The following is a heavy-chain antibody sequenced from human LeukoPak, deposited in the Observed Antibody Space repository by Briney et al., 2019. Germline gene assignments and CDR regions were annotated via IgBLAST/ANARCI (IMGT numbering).Heavy chain of an antibody. D-gene: IGHD6-6*01. CDR1: GGTFSSYA. CDR2: IIPIFGTA. J-gene: IGHJ3*02. V-gene: IGHV1-69*05. Sequence: SVKVSCKASGGTFSSYAISWVRQAPGQGLECMGGIIPIFGTANYAQKFQGRVTITTDESTSTAYMELSSLRSEDTAVYYCARASEYSSSWTDAFDIWGQGTMVTVSS. CDR3: ARASEYSSSWTDAFDI.